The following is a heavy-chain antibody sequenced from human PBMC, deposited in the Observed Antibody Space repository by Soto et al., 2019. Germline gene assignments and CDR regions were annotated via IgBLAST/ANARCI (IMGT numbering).Heavy chain of an antibody. V-gene: IGHV1-46*01. J-gene: IGHJ5*02. CDR1: GYTFTSYY. CDR2: INPSGGST. D-gene: IGHD5-12*01. CDR3: ARDRGEMATTNWFDP. Sequence: ASVKVSCKASGYTFTSYYMHWVRQAPGQGLEWMGIINPSGGSTSYAQKFQGRVTMTRDTSTSTAYMELSSLRFEDTAVYYCARDRGEMATTNWFDPWGQGTLVTVS.